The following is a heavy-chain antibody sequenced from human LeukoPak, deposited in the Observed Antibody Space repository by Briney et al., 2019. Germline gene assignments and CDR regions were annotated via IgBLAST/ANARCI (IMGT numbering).Heavy chain of an antibody. CDR2: ISYDGSNK. CDR1: GFTFSSYG. D-gene: IGHD6-13*01. V-gene: IGHV3-30*03. Sequence: GGSLRLSCAASGFTFSSYGMHWVRQAPGKGLEWVAVISYDGSNKYYADSVKGQFTISRDNSKNTLYLQMNSLRAEDTAVYYCARAEGGYSSIRGYFQHWGQGTLVTVSS. CDR3: ARAEGGYSSIRGYFQH. J-gene: IGHJ1*01.